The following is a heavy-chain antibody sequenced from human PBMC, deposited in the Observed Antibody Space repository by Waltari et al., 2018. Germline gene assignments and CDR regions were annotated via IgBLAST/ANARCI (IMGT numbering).Heavy chain of an antibody. CDR2: IYHRGTT. D-gene: IGHD6-13*01. V-gene: IGHV4-39*07. Sequence: QLQLQESGPGLVKSSETLSLTCTVSGGSISNDLYYWGWIRQSPGRGLEWIGSIYHRGTTYYNPSLQSRVTISVDTSKNQFSLKLTSVTSADTAVYYCAGDRSWYEVFVYWGQGTLVTVSS. J-gene: IGHJ4*02. CDR3: AGDRSWYEVFVY. CDR1: GGSISNDLYY.